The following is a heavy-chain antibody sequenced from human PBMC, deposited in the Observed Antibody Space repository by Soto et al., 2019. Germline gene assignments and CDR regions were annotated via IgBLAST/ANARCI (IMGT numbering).Heavy chain of an antibody. CDR1: GGFVSSGSYY. Sequence: QVQLQQWGAGLLKPSETLSLTCAVYGGFVSSGSYYWSWIRQPPGRGRGWIGEMSHGGGTHFNPSLKSRVTISVDTSKNQFSLKMSSVTAADTALYYCARVERGTATTVVDAFDIWGPGTMVTVSS. J-gene: IGHJ3*02. CDR3: ARVERGTATTVVDAFDI. D-gene: IGHD1-1*01. CDR2: MSHGGGT. V-gene: IGHV4-34*01.